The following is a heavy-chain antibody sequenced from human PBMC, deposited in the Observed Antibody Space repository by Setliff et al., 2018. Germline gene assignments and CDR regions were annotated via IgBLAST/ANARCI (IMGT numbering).Heavy chain of an antibody. J-gene: IGHJ6*03. CDR1: GATFSSYG. CDR2: NIPMFGTT. V-gene: IGHV1-69*05. Sequence: GASVKVSCKASGATFSSYGISWVRQAPGQGLEWMGGNIPMFGTTEYAQKFQGRLTIITDESTNTAFMQLSSLRSDDTAVYYCVREGVDRRSSTDYRYYMDVWGKGTTVTVSS. CDR3: VREGVDRRSSTDYRYYMDV. D-gene: IGHD6-6*01.